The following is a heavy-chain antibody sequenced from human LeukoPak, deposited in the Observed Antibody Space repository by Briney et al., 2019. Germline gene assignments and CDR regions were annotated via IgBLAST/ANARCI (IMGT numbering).Heavy chain of an antibody. CDR1: GGTFSSYA. CDR3: ARGKFNDYVWGSYRYDAFDI. D-gene: IGHD3-16*02. V-gene: IGHV1-69*13. CDR2: IIPIFGTA. J-gene: IGHJ3*02. Sequence: SVKVSCKASGGTFSSYAISWARQAPGQGLEWMGGIIPIFGTANYAQKFQGRVTITADESTSTAYMELSSLRSEDTAVYYCARGKFNDYVWGSYRYDAFDIWGQGTMVTVSS.